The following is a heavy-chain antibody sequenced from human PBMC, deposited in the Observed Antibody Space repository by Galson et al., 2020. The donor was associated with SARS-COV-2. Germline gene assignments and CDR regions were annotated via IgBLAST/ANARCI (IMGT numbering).Heavy chain of an antibody. CDR2: IIPILGIA. V-gene: IGHV1-69*10. Sequence: SVKVSCKASGGTFSSYAISWVRPAPGQGLEWMGGIIPILGIANYAQKFQGRVTITADKSTSTAYMELSSLGSEDTAVYYWAGAPGGYDFWSGYYGYYRDVWGKGTTFTVSS. D-gene: IGHD3-3*01. J-gene: IGHJ6*03. CDR1: GGTFSSYA. CDR3: AGAPGGYDFWSGYYGYYRDV.